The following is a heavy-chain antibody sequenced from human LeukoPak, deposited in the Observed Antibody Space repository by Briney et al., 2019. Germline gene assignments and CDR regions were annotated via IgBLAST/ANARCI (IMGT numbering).Heavy chain of an antibody. J-gene: IGHJ4*02. CDR1: GFTFSSYW. CDR2: IKQDGSEK. CDR3: ARAYYDFWSGYYSDY. V-gene: IGHV3-7*01. Sequence: GGSPRLSCAASGFTFSSYWMSWVRQAPGKGLEWVANIKQDGSEKYYVDSVKGRFTISRDNAKNSLYLQMNSLRAEDTAVYYCARAYYDFWSGYYSDYWGQGTLVTVSS. D-gene: IGHD3-3*01.